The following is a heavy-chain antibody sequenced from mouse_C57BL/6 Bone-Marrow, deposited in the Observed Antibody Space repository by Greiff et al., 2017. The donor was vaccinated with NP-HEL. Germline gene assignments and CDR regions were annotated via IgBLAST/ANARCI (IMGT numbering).Heavy chain of an antibody. D-gene: IGHD4-1*01. Sequence: LVESGAELVKPGASVKLSCTASGFNIKDYYMHWVKQRTEQGLEWIGRIDPEDGETKYAPKFQGKATITADTSSNTAYLQLSSLTSEDTAVYYCASPLLTGTGFAYWGQGTLVTVSA. CDR1: GFNIKDYY. CDR2: IDPEDGET. J-gene: IGHJ3*01. V-gene: IGHV14-2*01. CDR3: ASPLLTGTGFAY.